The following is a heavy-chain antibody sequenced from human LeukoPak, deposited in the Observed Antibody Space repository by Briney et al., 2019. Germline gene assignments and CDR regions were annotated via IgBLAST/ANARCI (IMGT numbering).Heavy chain of an antibody. CDR1: GFTFKIYS. D-gene: IGHD3-10*01. J-gene: IGHJ4*02. V-gene: IGHV3-21*01. CDR2: ISSSSSHM. Sequence: GGSLRLSCATSGFTFKIYSMNWVRQAPGKGLEWVSSISSSSSHMYYADSVKGRFTISRDNAKNSLYLQMNTLRAEDTAVYYCARDDTSAHFFDYWGQGTLVTVSS. CDR3: ARDDTSAHFFDY.